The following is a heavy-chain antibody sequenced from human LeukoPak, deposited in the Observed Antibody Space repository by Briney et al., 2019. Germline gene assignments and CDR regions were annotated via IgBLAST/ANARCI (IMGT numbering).Heavy chain of an antibody. V-gene: IGHV3-49*04. Sequence: PGRSLRLSCTASGFTFGDYAMSWVRQAPGKGLEWVGFIRSKAYGGTTEYAASVKGRFTISRDDSKSIAYLQMNSLKTEDTAVYYCTRRAARRLYWFDPWGQGTLVTVSS. J-gene: IGHJ5*02. CDR3: TRRAARRLYWFDP. CDR1: GFTFGDYA. CDR2: IRSKAYGGTT. D-gene: IGHD6-6*01.